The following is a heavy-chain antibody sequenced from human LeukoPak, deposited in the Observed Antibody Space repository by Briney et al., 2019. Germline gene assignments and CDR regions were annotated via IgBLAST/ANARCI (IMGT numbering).Heavy chain of an antibody. J-gene: IGHJ6*02. D-gene: IGHD2-21*02. Sequence: ASVKVSYKASGGTFSSYAISWVRQAPGQGLEWMGRIIPILGIANYAQKFQGRVTITADKSTSTAYMELSSLRSDDTAVYYCARDQEVVTAILGYYGMDVWGQGTTVTVSS. V-gene: IGHV1-69*04. CDR1: GGTFSSYA. CDR3: ARDQEVVTAILGYYGMDV. CDR2: IIPILGIA.